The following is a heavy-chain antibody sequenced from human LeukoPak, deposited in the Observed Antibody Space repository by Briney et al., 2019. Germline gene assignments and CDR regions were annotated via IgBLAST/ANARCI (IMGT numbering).Heavy chain of an antibody. J-gene: IGHJ4*02. CDR3: ARIRGGNNYHFDY. Sequence: SVKVSCKASGYTFTDYYMHWVRQAPGQGLEWMGWINPYSGGTNYAQNFQGRVTMTRDTSISTGYMELSRLGSDDTAVYYCARIRGGNNYHFDYWGQGTLVTVSS. D-gene: IGHD1-26*01. CDR1: GYTFTDYY. CDR2: INPYSGGT. V-gene: IGHV1-2*02.